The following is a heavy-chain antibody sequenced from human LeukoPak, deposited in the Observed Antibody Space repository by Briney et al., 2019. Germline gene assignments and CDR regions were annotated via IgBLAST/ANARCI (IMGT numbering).Heavy chain of an antibody. V-gene: IGHV1-2*02. CDR3: ATDVRD. CDR1: GCXFTGYY. Sequence: ASVNVSCKASGCXFTGYYIFWVRQAPGQALEWMGWINPKSGATNNAQRFQGRVTMTRDTSINTAYMELSRLTSDDTAVYYCATDVRDWGQGTLVTVSS. J-gene: IGHJ4*02. CDR2: INPKSGAT.